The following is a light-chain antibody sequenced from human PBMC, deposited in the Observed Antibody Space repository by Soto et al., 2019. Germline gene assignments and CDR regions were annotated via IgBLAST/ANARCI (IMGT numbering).Light chain of an antibody. V-gene: IGKV1-12*01. CDR3: QQTNSCPRT. CDR2: AAS. CDR1: QDISSW. J-gene: IGKJ1*01. Sequence: VQITQTPSSVSASVGDSVTITCRASQDISSWLAWYQQKPGKAPTLLIYAASSLQSGVPSRFSGSGSGTDFTLTINSLQPEDIATYYCQQTNSCPRTFCQRTKAEIK.